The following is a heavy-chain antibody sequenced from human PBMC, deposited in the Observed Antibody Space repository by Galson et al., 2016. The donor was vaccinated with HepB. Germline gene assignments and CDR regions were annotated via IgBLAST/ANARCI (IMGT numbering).Heavy chain of an antibody. V-gene: IGHV3-23*01. Sequence: SLRLSCAASGFTFSTYGMGWVRQAPGKGLEWVSTISGSAGRTYYPDSVKGRFTISRDSCKNTLYLQMTTLSAEDPAIYYCANDRRMSTISTPEYFDYWGQGTLVTVSS. CDR1: GFTFSTYG. J-gene: IGHJ4*02. CDR2: ISGSAGRT. D-gene: IGHD5/OR15-5a*01. CDR3: ANDRRMSTISTPEYFDY.